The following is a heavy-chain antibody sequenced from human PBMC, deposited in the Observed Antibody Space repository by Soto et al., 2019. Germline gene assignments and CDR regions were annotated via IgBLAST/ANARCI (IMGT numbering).Heavy chain of an antibody. CDR2: MNPNSGNT. CDR3: ARPYYDILTGSSGNWFDP. D-gene: IGHD3-9*01. CDR1: GYTFTSYD. J-gene: IGHJ5*02. V-gene: IGHV1-8*01. Sequence: ASVKVSWKASGYTFTSYDINWVRQATEQGLEWMGWMNPNSGNTGYAQKFQGRVTMTRNTSISTAYMELSSLRSEDTAVYYCARPYYDILTGSSGNWFDPWGQGTLVTVSS.